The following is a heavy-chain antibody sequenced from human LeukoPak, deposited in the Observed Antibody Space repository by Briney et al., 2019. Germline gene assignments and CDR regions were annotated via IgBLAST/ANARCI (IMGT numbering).Heavy chain of an antibody. CDR1: GFTFSSCW. J-gene: IGHJ6*03. V-gene: IGHV3-7*01. Sequence: GRSLRLSCAASGFTFSSCWMSWVRQAPGKGLEWVANIKQDGSEKYYVDSVKGRFTISRDNAKNSLYLQMNSLRAEDTAVYSWARDKVRENNYYYYYMDVGEKGPTVTVSS. CDR3: ARDKVRENNYYYYYMDV. CDR2: IKQDGSEK. D-gene: IGHD3-10*01.